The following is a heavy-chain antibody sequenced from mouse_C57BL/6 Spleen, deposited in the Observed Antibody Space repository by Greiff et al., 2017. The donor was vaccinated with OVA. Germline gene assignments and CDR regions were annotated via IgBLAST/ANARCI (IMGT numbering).Heavy chain of an antibody. CDR1: GYTFTSYW. V-gene: IGHV1-53*01. CDR3: ARGVFGGILYAMDY. CDR2: INPSNGGT. Sequence: QVHVKQPGTELVKPGASVKLSCKASGYTFTSYWMHWVKQRPGQGLEWIGNINPSNGGTNYNEKFKSKATLTVDKSSSTAYMQLSSLTSEDSAVYYCARGVFGGILYAMDYWGQGTSVTVSS. D-gene: IGHD1-1*02. J-gene: IGHJ4*01.